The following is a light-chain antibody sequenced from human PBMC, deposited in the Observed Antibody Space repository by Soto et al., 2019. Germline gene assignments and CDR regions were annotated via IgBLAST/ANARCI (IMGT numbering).Light chain of an antibody. CDR2: DVN. Sequence: QSALTQPASVSGSPGQSITISCTGTSSDVGAYNYVSWYQQHPGEAPKLMIYDVNNRPSGVSNRFSGSKSGNTASLTISGLQAEDEAEYYCTSYTSSSTNYVFGTGTKLTVL. V-gene: IGLV2-14*01. J-gene: IGLJ1*01. CDR3: TSYTSSSTNYV. CDR1: SSDVGAYNY.